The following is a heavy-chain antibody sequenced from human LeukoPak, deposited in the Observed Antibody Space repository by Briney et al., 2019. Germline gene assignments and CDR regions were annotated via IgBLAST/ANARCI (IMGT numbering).Heavy chain of an antibody. Sequence: GGSLRLSCAASGFTFSSYWKHWVRQAPGKGLVWVSRINSDGSSTSYADSVKGRFTISRDNAKNTLYLQMNSLRAEDTAVYYCARVVVIGFGPPGDWGQGTLVTVSS. CDR3: ARVVVIGFGPPGD. D-gene: IGHD3-22*01. CDR2: INSDGSST. J-gene: IGHJ4*02. CDR1: GFTFSSYW. V-gene: IGHV3-74*01.